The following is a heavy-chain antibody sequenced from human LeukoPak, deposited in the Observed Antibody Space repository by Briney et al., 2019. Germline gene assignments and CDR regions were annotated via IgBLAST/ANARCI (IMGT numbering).Heavy chain of an antibody. CDR2: TYYRSKWYT. V-gene: IGHV6-1*01. Sequence: PSQTLSLTCAMSGHSVSSANTALNWIRQSPSRGLEWLVRTYYRSKWYTDYAVSVKSRLTINPDTSKNQFSLHLNSLSPEDMAVYYCARGWGFDFWGQGTLVTVSS. J-gene: IGHJ4*02. D-gene: IGHD7-27*01. CDR3: ARGWGFDF. CDR1: GHSVSSANTA.